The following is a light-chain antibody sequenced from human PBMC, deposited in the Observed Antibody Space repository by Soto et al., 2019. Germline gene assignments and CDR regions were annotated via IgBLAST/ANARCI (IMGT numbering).Light chain of an antibody. V-gene: IGKV1-9*01. CDR2: GAS. CDR3: QQLYSYSS. J-gene: IGKJ5*01. CDR1: QAISRY. Sequence: DIQLTQSPSFVSASVGERVTITCRASQAISRYLAWYQQKPGEAPKLLISGASTLQSGVPSRFNGSGSGTEFPLTVSYLLPEDFATYDSQQLYSYSSFGQGTRLENK.